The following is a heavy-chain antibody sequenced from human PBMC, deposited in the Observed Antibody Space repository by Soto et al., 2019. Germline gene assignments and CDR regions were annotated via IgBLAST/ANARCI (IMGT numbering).Heavy chain of an antibody. J-gene: IGHJ4*02. Sequence: QITLKESGPTLVKPTQTLTLTCTFSGFSLSSSGVGVGWICQPPGKALEWLALLYWNDAKRYSPSLTSRLTITKDTSKNQVVLTMTNIDPVDTAAAYCAYSVSGYSISWYWWGREALVTASS. D-gene: IGHD6-13*01. CDR2: LYWNDAK. CDR1: GFSLSSSGVG. CDR3: AYSVSGYSISWYW. V-gene: IGHV2-5*01.